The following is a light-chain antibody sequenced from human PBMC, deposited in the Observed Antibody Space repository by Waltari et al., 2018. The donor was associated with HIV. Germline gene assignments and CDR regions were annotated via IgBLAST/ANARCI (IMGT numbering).Light chain of an antibody. J-gene: IGKJ5*01. Sequence: DIVMTQSPLSLSATPGEPASISCSSRQSLLKRNGYNHLAWYLQKPGQSPQLLIYLGSNRTSGVPDRFSGSGAGTDFTLKISRVEAEDVGVYYGMQALQAPITFGQGTRLEIK. CDR1: QSLLKRNGYNH. CDR3: MQALQAPIT. V-gene: IGKV2-28*01. CDR2: LGS.